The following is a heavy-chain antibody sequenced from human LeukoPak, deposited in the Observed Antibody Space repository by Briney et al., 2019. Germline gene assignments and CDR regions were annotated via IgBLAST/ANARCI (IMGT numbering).Heavy chain of an antibody. Sequence: ASVKVSCKATGYTFTGYYMHWVRQAPGQGLEWMGWINPNSGGTNYAQKFQGRVTMTRDTSISTAYMELSRLRSDDTAVYYCARGSSGYYYARGWFDPWGQGTLVTVSS. CDR3: ARGSSGYYYARGWFDP. CDR1: GYTFTGYY. J-gene: IGHJ5*02. D-gene: IGHD3-22*01. V-gene: IGHV1-2*02. CDR2: INPNSGGT.